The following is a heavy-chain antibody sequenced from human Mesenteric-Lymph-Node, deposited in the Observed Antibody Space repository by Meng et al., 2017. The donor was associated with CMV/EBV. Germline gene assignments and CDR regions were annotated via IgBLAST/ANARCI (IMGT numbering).Heavy chain of an antibody. CDR2: IGSSGSLL. CDR1: GFTFSTYG. CDR3: VGLNDYYSGYNDY. Sequence: GESLKISCEASGFTFSTYGMNWVRQGPGEGLVWLSYIGSSGSLLYDAESVKGRFTIARDNAKNSLYLQMNSLRAEDTAVYYCVGLNDYYSGYNDYWGQGTLVTVSS. V-gene: IGHV3-48*03. D-gene: IGHD3-3*01. J-gene: IGHJ4*02.